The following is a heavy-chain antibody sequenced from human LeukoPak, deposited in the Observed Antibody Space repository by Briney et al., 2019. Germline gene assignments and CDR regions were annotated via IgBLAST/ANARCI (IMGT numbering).Heavy chain of an antibody. J-gene: IGHJ4*02. CDR1: GFTFSSYS. CDR2: ITYSSSYI. Sequence: GGSLRLSCAASGFTFSSYSMNWVRQAPGKGLEWVSSITYSSSYIYYADSVKGRFTMSRDNAKNSLYLQMDSLRAEDTAVYYCARGGVSVGGNFDYWGQGTLVTVSS. CDR3: ARGGVSVGGNFDY. V-gene: IGHV3-21*01. D-gene: IGHD4-23*01.